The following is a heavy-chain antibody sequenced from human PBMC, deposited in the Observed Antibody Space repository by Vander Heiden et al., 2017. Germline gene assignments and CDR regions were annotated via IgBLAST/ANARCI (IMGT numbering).Heavy chain of an antibody. CDR3: ARDHIVGATTFDY. CDR2: ISSSSSTI. CDR1: GFTFRSYS. D-gene: IGHD1-26*01. Sequence: EVQLVESGGGLVQPGGSLSLSCAASGFTFRSYSMNWVRQAPGKGLEWVSYISSSSSTIDYADSVKGRFTISRDNAKNSLYLQMNSLRDEDTAVYYCARDHIVGATTFDYWGQGTLVTVSS. J-gene: IGHJ4*02. V-gene: IGHV3-48*02.